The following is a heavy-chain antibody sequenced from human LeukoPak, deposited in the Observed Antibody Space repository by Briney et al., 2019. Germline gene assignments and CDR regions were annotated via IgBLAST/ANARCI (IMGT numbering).Heavy chain of an antibody. J-gene: IGHJ3*02. D-gene: IGHD3-22*01. CDR3: ARQKYYYDSSGIPPVAFDI. V-gene: IGHV3-21*01. Sequence: GGSLRLSCAASGFTFSSYSMNWVRQAPGKGLEWVSSISSSSSSYIYYADSVKGRFTISRDNAKNSLYLQMNSLRAEDTAVYYCARQKYYYDSSGIPPVAFDIWGQGTMVTVSS. CDR1: GFTFSSYS. CDR2: ISSSSSSYI.